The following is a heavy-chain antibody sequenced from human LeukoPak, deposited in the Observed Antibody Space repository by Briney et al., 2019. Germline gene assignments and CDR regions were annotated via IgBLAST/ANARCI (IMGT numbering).Heavy chain of an antibody. CDR3: ARRMPAATAVDY. J-gene: IGHJ4*02. CDR2: IYTDSGKP. Sequence: ASVKVSCKASGYTFTKYAINWVRQAPGQGLEWMGWIYTDSGKPTYAQGFTGRFVFSLDTSVSTAYLQISSLKTEDTAVYFCARRMPAATAVDYWGQGTLVAVSS. V-gene: IGHV7-4-1*02. CDR1: GYTFTKYA. D-gene: IGHD6-13*01.